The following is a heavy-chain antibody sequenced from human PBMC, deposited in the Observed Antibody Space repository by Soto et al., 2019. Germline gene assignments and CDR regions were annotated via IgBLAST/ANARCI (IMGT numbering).Heavy chain of an antibody. J-gene: IGHJ5*02. Sequence: GGSLRLSCAASGFTFSSYWMHWVRQAPGKGLVWVSRNNSDGSSTSDADSVKGRFTISRDNAKNTLYLQMNSLRAEDTAVYYCARDLKQDNWFDPWGQGTLVTVSS. CDR2: NNSDGSST. CDR1: GFTFSSYW. D-gene: IGHD6-13*01. V-gene: IGHV3-74*01. CDR3: ARDLKQDNWFDP.